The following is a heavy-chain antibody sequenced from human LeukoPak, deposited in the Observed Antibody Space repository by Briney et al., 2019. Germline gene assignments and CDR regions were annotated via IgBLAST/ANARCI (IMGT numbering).Heavy chain of an antibody. V-gene: IGHV4-59*01. J-gene: IGHJ5*02. CDR2: IYYSGST. CDR1: GVSITSYY. D-gene: IGHD2-2*01. CDR3: ARDSGSSTHDP. Sequence: SETLSLTCSVSGVSITSYYWNWIRQPPGKGLEWIGYIYYSGSTNYNPSLKSRVTISVDTSKNQFSLKLSSVTAADTAVYYCARDSGSSTHDPWGQGTLVTVSS.